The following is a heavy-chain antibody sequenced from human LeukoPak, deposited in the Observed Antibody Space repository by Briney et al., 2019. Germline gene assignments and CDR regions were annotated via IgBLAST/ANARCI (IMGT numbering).Heavy chain of an antibody. CDR1: GFPFCIYA. D-gene: IGHD3-3*01. J-gene: IGHJ4*02. CDR2: FNTNSNGGDT. CDR3: ASSVGEWLSSYYFDY. V-gene: IGHV3-64*01. Sequence: GESPTLSCAASGFPFCIYAMHWLRQAPGKGLEYLSDFNTNSNGGDTYYTNSVQGRFTISRDNSKNTLYLQMGSLRAEDMAVYHCASSVGEWLSSYYFDYWGQGTLVTVSS.